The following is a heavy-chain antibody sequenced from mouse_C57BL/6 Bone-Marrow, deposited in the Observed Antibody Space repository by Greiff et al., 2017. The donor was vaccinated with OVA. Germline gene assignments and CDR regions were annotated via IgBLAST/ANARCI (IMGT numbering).Heavy chain of an antibody. CDR3: AREGITTVVSFYYFDY. CDR1: GYTFTDYN. D-gene: IGHD1-1*01. J-gene: IGHJ2*01. Sequence: EVKLVESGPELVKPGASVKMSCKASGYTFTDYNMHWVKQSHGKSLEWIGYINPNNGGTSYNQKFKGKATLTVNKSSSTAYMELRSLTSEDSAVYFCAREGITTVVSFYYFDYWGQGTTLTVSS. V-gene: IGHV1-22*01. CDR2: INPNNGGT.